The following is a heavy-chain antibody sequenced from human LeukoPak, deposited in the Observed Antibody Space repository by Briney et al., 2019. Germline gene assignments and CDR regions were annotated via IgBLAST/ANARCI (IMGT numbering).Heavy chain of an antibody. CDR2: INPNSGGT. J-gene: IGHJ4*02. CDR1: AYTFTGYY. V-gene: IGHV1-2*02. Sequence: ASVKVSCKASAYTFTGYYMHWVRQAPGQGLEWMGWINPNSGGTNYAQKFQGRVTMTRDTSISTAYMELSRLRSDDTAVYYCARDRPYYYDSRGSFDYWGQGTLVTVSS. CDR3: ARDRPYYYDSRGSFDY. D-gene: IGHD3-22*01.